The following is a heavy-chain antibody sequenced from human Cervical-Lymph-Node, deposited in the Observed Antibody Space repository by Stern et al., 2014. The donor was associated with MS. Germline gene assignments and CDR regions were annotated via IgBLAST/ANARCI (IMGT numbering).Heavy chain of an antibody. J-gene: IGHJ5*01. CDR2: ITPFNGNT. CDR3: ASLFDSSGYFDDS. CDR1: GHTFTYRY. D-gene: IGHD3-22*01. Sequence: VQLLESGAEVRKTGSSVKVSCKASGHTFTYRYLHWVRQAPGQAPEWMGWITPFNGNTNYAQKFQDRVTITRDTSMNTAYMELSSLRSEDTAMYYCASLFDSSGYFDDSWGQGTLVTVSS. V-gene: IGHV1-45*02.